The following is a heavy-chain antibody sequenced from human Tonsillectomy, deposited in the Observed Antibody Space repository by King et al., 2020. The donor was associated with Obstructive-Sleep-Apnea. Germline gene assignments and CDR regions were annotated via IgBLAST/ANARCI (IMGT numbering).Heavy chain of an antibody. CDR2: IYYSGST. CDR3: ARQWVAGTDFDY. Sequence: QLQESGPGLVKPSETLSLTCTVSGGSISSYYWSWIRQPPGKGLEWIGYIYYSGSTNYNPSLKSRVTISVDTSKNQFSLKLSSVTAADTAVYDCARQWVAGTDFDYWGQGTLVTVSS. V-gene: IGHV4-59*08. D-gene: IGHD6-19*01. CDR1: GGSISSYY. J-gene: IGHJ4*02.